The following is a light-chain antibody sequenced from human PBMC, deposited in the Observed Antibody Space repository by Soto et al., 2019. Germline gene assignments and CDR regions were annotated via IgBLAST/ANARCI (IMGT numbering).Light chain of an antibody. CDR1: QSINSF. CDR3: QQTYSTPIT. V-gene: IGKV1-39*01. J-gene: IGKJ5*01. Sequence: DIQMTQSPSSLSASVGDRVTITCRASQSINSFLNWYQQKPGKAPKLLIYATSSLESGVPSRFSGSGSGTDFTLTISSLQREDSATYYCQQTYSTPITFGQGTRREIK. CDR2: ATS.